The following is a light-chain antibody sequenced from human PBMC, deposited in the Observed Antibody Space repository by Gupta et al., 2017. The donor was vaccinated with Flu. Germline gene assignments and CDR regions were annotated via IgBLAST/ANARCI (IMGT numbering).Light chain of an antibody. V-gene: IGKV3-20*01. J-gene: IGKJ1*01. CDR3: QQDGSSPWT. Sequence: IVLTQSPGTLSLSPGERATLSCRASQSVSSSYLAWYQQKPGQAPRLLIYGASSRATGIPDRCSGSGSGTDFTLTISRLEPEDFAVYYCQQDGSSPWTFGQGTKVEIK. CDR1: QSVSSSY. CDR2: GAS.